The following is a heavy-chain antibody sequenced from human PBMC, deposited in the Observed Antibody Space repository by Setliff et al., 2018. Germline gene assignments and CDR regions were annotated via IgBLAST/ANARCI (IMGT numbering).Heavy chain of an antibody. CDR1: GFTFSNDW. Sequence: KPGGSLRLSCAASGFTFSNDWMSWVRQAPGKGLEWIGHIKSKTDGGTTDYAAPVKGRFTISRDDSKNTLYLQMNSLRAEDTAVYYCARDLKAVPTALWGQGTLVTVSS. CDR3: ARDLKAVPTAL. J-gene: IGHJ4*02. D-gene: IGHD2-2*01. CDR2: IKSKTDGGTT. V-gene: IGHV3-15*01.